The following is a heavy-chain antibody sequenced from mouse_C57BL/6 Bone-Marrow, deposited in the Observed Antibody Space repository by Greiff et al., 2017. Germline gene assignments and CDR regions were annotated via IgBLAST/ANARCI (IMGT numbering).Heavy chain of an antibody. CDR2: ISNLAYSI. J-gene: IGHJ4*01. Sequence: EVMLVESGGGLVQPGGSLKLSCAASGFTFSDYGMAWVRQAPRKGPEWVAFISNLAYSIYYADTVTGRFTISRENAKNTLYLEMRSLRSEDTAMYYCARSLYYYGSSLYAMDYWGQGTSVTVSS. CDR1: GFTFSDYG. CDR3: ARSLYYYGSSLYAMDY. V-gene: IGHV5-15*01. D-gene: IGHD1-1*01.